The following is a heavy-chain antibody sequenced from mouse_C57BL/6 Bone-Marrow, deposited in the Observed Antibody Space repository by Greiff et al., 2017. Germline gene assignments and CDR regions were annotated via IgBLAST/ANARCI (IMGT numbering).Heavy chain of an antibody. Sequence: EVQLVESGGGLVQPGGSLKLSCAASGFTFSDYGMAWVRQAPRKGPEWVAFISNLAYSIYYADTVTGRFTISRENAKNTLYLEMSSLRSEDTAMYYCARLIMITTRRTFAYWGQGTTLTVSS. D-gene: IGHD2-4*01. V-gene: IGHV5-15*01. J-gene: IGHJ2*01. CDR2: ISNLAYSI. CDR3: ARLIMITTRRTFAY. CDR1: GFTFSDYG.